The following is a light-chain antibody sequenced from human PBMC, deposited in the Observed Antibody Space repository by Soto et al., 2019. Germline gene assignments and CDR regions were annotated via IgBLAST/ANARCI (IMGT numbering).Light chain of an antibody. V-gene: IGKV3-20*01. CDR3: QQYGTSPIT. Sequence: EIVLTQSPVTLSLSPGERATLSCSASQSVTSTYLAWYQQRPGQTPTLLISDTSIRATGIPDRFSGSGSGTDFTLAISRLEPEDFAVYYCQQYGTSPITFGQGTRLEIK. J-gene: IGKJ5*01. CDR1: QSVTSTY. CDR2: DTS.